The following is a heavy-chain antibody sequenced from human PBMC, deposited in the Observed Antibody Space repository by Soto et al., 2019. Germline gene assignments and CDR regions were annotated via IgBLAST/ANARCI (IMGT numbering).Heavy chain of an antibody. D-gene: IGHD6-19*01. CDR2: IYSGGST. CDR3: ARYTIAVASNWFDP. CDR1: GVSVSSND. Sequence: GGCLRLSCAASGVSVSSNDVSGVRQAPGKGLEWVSVIYSGGSTYYADSAKGRFTISRDNSKNTLYLQMNSLRAEDTAVYYCARYTIAVASNWFDPWGQGTLVTVSS. J-gene: IGHJ5*02. V-gene: IGHV3-53*01.